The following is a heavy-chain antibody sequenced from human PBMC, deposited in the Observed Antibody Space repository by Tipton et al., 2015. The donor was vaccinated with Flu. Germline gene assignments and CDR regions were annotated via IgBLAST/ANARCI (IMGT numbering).Heavy chain of an antibody. D-gene: IGHD2-2*01. CDR2: IGPYTADT. Sequence: QSGPEVKKPGTSVKVSCQASGYFFTSFGISWVRQAPGQGLEWMGWIGPYTADTNYAQKFQGRVTMTTDTSTNTANMELRSLASDDTAVYYCTGECCSSTTCRSHWFDPWGQGTLVTVSS. J-gene: IGHJ5*02. V-gene: IGHV1-18*04. CDR3: TGECCSSTTCRSHWFDP. CDR1: GYFFTSFG.